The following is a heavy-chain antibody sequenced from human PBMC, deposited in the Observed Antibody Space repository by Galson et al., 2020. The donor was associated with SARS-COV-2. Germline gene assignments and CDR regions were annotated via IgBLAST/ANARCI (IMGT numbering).Heavy chain of an antibody. D-gene: IGHD2-2*01. CDR2: ISWNSGSI. J-gene: IGHJ3*02. CDR3: AKVSIEYQLLYAFDI. CDR1: GFTFDDYA. Sequence: GGSLRLSCAASGFTFDDYAMHWVRQAPGKGLEWVSGISWNSGSIGYADSVKGRFTISRDNAKNSLYLQMNSLRAEDTTLYYCAKVSIEYQLLYAFDIWGQGTMVTVSS. V-gene: IGHV3-9*01.